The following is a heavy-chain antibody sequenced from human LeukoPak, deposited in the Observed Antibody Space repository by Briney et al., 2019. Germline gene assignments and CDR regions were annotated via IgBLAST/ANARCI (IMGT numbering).Heavy chain of an antibody. D-gene: IGHD5-12*01. Sequence: GGSLRLSCAASGFTFSDAWMSWVRQAPGRGLEWVAVILYDGSQKHYADPLKGRFTISRDNSKNTLYLLVNSLRAEDTAVYYCAKDHYEVIVAGAFDYWGQGTLVTVSS. CDR2: ILYDGSQK. J-gene: IGHJ4*02. V-gene: IGHV3-30*18. CDR1: GFTFSDAW. CDR3: AKDHYEVIVAGAFDY.